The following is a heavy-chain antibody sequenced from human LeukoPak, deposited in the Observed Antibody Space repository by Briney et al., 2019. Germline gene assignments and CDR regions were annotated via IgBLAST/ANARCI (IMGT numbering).Heavy chain of an antibody. D-gene: IGHD6-19*01. CDR2: IDWDDDK. V-gene: IGHV2-70*17. J-gene: IGHJ4*02. CDR1: GFSLTTSGMC. CDR3: AREEVTGKVDY. Sequence: SGPTLVNPTQTLTLTCTFSGFSLTTSGMCVSWIRQPPGKALEWLARIDWDDDKFYSTSLKTRLTLSKDTSKNQVVLTMTNMYPEDTATYYCAREEVTGKVDYWGQGTLVTVSS.